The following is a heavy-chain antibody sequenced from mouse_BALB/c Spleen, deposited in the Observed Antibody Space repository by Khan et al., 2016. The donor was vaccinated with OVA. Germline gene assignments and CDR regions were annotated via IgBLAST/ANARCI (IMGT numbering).Heavy chain of an antibody. CDR1: GYSITSNYA. CDR2: ISYSGST. J-gene: IGHJ4*01. CDR3: ARKNYYGYAVDD. Sequence: EVQLVESGPGLVKPSQSLSLTCTVTGYSITSNYAWNWIRQFPGNKLEWMGYISYSGSTSYNPSLKSRISITRDTSKNQFFLQFNSVTTEDTATYYGARKNYYGYAVDDWGQGTSVTVSS. D-gene: IGHD1-1*01. V-gene: IGHV3-2*02.